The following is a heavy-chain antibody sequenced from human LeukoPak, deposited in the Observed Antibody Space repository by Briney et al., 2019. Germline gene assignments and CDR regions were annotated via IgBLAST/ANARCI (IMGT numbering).Heavy chain of an antibody. D-gene: IGHD5-18*01. CDR3: AKGRTLLVTRGDFDY. J-gene: IGHJ4*02. CDR1: GFSFSSYA. V-gene: IGHV3-23*01. Sequence: GGSLRLSCAASGFSFSSYAMSWVRQAPGKGLEWVSAISGSGGNTYYADSVKGRFTISRDNSKNTLYLQMNSLRAEDTALYYCAKGRTLLVTRGDFDYWGQGTLVTVSS. CDR2: ISGSGGNT.